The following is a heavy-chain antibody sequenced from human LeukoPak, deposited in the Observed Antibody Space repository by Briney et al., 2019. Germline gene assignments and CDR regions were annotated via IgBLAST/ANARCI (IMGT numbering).Heavy chain of an antibody. CDR2: ISSSSSTI. CDR3: ARDKGGSYLEWFDP. CDR1: GFTFSSYS. D-gene: IGHD1-26*01. Sequence: GGSLRLSCAASGFTFSSYSMNWVRQAPGKGLEWVSYISSSSSTIYYADSVKGRFTISRDNAKNSLYLQMNSLRAEDTAVYYCARDKGGSYLEWFDPWGQGTLVTVSS. V-gene: IGHV3-48*01. J-gene: IGHJ5*02.